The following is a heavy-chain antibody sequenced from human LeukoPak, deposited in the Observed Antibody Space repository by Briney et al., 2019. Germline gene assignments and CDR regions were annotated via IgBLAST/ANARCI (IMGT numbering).Heavy chain of an antibody. CDR2: INSSGSAM. CDR3: ARDRYDFWSGYYPAYYYYYYMDV. J-gene: IGHJ6*03. CDR1: GFTFSNYA. V-gene: IGHV3-48*04. D-gene: IGHD3-3*01. Sequence: PGGSLRLSCAASGFTFSNYAMNRVRQAPGKGLEWVSYINSSGSAMYYTGSVKGRFTISRDNAKNSLYLQMNSLRAEDTAVYYCARDRYDFWSGYYPAYYYYYYMDVWGKGTTVTVSS.